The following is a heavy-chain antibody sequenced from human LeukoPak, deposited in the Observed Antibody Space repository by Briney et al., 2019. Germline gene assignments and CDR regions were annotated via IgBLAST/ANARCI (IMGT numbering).Heavy chain of an antibody. CDR1: GFTFSSYS. CDR2: ITSSSSYI. CDR3: AKGGGLWFGGY. D-gene: IGHD3-10*01. J-gene: IGHJ4*02. V-gene: IGHV3-21*04. Sequence: GGSLRLSCAASGFTFSSYSMTWVRQAPGKGLEWVSCITSSSSYIYYADSVKGRFTISRDNSKNTLYLQMNSLRAEDTAVYYCAKGGGLWFGGYWGQGTLVTVSS.